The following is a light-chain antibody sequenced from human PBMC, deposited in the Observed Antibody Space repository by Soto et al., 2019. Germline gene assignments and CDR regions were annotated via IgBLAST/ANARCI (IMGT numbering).Light chain of an antibody. V-gene: IGKV1-9*01. CDR1: QGIRRS. J-gene: IGKJ2*01. CDR2: AAS. Sequence: DIQVTQSPSFLSASVGDTVTITCRASQGIRRSFAWYQQTPGKAPKLLINAASTLQSGVPPRFSGSGSGTEFTLIISSLQPEDFATYYCQQLYGSPYTFGQGTKLDIK. CDR3: QQLYGSPYT.